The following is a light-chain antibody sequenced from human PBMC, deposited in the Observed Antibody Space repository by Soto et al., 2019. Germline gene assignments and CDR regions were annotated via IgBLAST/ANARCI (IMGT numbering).Light chain of an antibody. CDR1: QSIRNW. J-gene: IGKJ1*01. Sequence: DIQMTQSPSTLSASVGDRVAITCRASQSIRNWLAWFQQKPGKAPKLLIYDASTLESGVPSRFSGSGSGTEFTLTINGLQPDDFATYYCQQYSSYWTFGQGTKVEIK. CDR3: QQYSSYWT. CDR2: DAS. V-gene: IGKV1-5*01.